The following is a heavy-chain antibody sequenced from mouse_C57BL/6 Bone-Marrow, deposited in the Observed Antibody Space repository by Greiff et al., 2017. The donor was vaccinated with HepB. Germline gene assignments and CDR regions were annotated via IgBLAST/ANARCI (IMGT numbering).Heavy chain of an antibody. V-gene: IGHV7-1*01. CDR3: ARDAGPWYFDV. Sequence: EVQLMESGGGLVQSGRSLRLSCATSGFTFSDFYMEWVRQAPGKGLEWIAASRNKANDYTTEYSASVKGRFIVSRDTSQSILYLQMNALRAEDTAIYYCARDAGPWYFDVWGTGTTVTVCS. J-gene: IGHJ1*03. CDR2: SRNKANDYTT. CDR1: GFTFSDFY.